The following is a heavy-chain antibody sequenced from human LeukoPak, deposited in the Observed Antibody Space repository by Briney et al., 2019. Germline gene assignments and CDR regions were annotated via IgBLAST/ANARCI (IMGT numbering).Heavy chain of an antibody. CDR2: IIPIFGTA. V-gene: IGHV1-69*06. Sequence: GSSVKVSCKASGGTFSSYAISWVRQAPGQGLEWMGGIIPIFGTANYAQKFQGRVTMTEDTSTDTAYMELSSLRSEDTAVYYCATDTPPDYGDYAGVMVYWGQGTLVTVSS. D-gene: IGHD4-17*01. J-gene: IGHJ4*02. CDR1: GGTFSSYA. CDR3: ATDTPPDYGDYAGVMVY.